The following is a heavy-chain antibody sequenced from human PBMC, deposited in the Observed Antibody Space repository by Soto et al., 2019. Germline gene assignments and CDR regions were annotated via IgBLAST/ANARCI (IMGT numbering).Heavy chain of an antibody. D-gene: IGHD2-15*01. V-gene: IGHV3-11*01. CDR3: ARGEYCSGGSCYSGKYYYYYMDV. CDR1: GFTFSDYY. Sequence: GESLKISCAASGFTFSDYYMSWIRQAPGKGLEWDSYISSSGSTIYYADSVKGRFTISRDNAKNSLYVQMNSLRAEDTAVYYCARGEYCSGGSCYSGKYYYYYMDVWGKGTTVTVFS. CDR2: ISSSGSTI. J-gene: IGHJ6*03.